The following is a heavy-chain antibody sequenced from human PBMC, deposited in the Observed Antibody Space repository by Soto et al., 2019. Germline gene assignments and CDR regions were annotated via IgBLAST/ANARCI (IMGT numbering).Heavy chain of an antibody. Sequence: SETLSLTCTVSGGSISSGGYYWSWIRQQPGKGLEWIGYIYYSGSTYYNPTLKSRVTISVDTSKNQFSLKLSSVTAADTAVYYCARDYSQRNWNYVPYYYYGMDVWGQGTTVT. CDR3: ARDYSQRNWNYVPYYYYGMDV. D-gene: IGHD1-7*01. V-gene: IGHV4-31*03. CDR2: IYYSGST. CDR1: GGSISSGGYY. J-gene: IGHJ6*02.